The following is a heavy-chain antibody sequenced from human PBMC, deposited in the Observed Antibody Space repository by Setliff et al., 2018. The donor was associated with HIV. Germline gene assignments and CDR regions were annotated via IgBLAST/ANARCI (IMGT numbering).Heavy chain of an antibody. CDR2: IYTSGST. CDR1: GGSISSGIYY. D-gene: IGHD2-2*02. Sequence: SETLSLTCTVSGGSISSGIYYWSWIRQPAGQGLEWIGHIYTSGSTNHNPSLKSRVTTSVDTSKNQLSLKLSSVTAADTAAYYCARDGVSIVVVPAAIHYYYYMDVWGKGTTVTVSS. CDR3: ARDGVSIVVVPAAIHYYYYMDV. J-gene: IGHJ6*03. V-gene: IGHV4-61*09.